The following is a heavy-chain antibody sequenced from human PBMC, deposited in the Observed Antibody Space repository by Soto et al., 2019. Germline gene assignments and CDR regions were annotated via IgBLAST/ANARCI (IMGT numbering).Heavy chain of an antibody. CDR2: ISSSVSYT. Sequence: GSLRLSCAASGFTFSDYYMTWIRQAPGKGLEWDSYISSSVSYTNYADSVKGRFTISRDTSNGIAYLQMNSLNIEDSAVYYCSGAESPDTAYFSLYWGQGTPVTVSS. D-gene: IGHD1-26*01. CDR3: SGAESPDTAYFSLY. J-gene: IGHJ4*02. V-gene: IGHV3-11*03. CDR1: GFTFSDYY.